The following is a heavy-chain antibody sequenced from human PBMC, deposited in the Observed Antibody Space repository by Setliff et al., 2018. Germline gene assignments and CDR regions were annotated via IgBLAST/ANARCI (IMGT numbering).Heavy chain of an antibody. J-gene: IGHJ6*02. V-gene: IGHV1-18*01. CDR3: ARTRGLDV. CDR2: ISGHNGDT. Sequence: ASVKVSCKTSGYPFTNYGLSWVRQAPGQGLEWMGWISGHNGDTKLAQNFQGRVTVTTDTFTNTGYMELRSLRSEDTAVYYCARTRGLDVWGQGTTVTVSS. CDR1: GYPFTNYG.